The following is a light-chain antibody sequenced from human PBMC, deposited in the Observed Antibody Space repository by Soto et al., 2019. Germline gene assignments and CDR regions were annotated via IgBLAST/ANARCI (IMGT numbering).Light chain of an antibody. Sequence: DIQMTQSPSTLSASVGDRVTITWRASQSISSWLAWYQQKPGKAPKLLIYDASSLESGVPSRFSGSGSGTEFTLTISSLQSEDFAVYYCQQYYNWPLTFGGGTKVDIK. CDR1: QSISSW. CDR3: QQYYNWPLT. J-gene: IGKJ4*01. CDR2: DAS. V-gene: IGKV1-5*01.